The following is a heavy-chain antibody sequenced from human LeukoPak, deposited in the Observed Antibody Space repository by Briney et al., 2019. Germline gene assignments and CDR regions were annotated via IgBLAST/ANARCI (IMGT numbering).Heavy chain of an antibody. Sequence: PSETLSLTCAVSAASISNYYWSWIRQAPGKGLEWIGYISTSGSTNYNPSLKSRVSISLDTSKNRFSLNLNFVTAADTAVYYCASPRSGYRYTFDYWGQGALVTVSS. V-gene: IGHV4-4*09. CDR3: ASPRSGYRYTFDY. J-gene: IGHJ4*02. D-gene: IGHD3-22*01. CDR2: ISTSGST. CDR1: AASISNYY.